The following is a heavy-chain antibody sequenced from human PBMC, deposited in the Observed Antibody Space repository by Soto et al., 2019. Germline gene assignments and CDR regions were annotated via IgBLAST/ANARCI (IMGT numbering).Heavy chain of an antibody. Sequence: SETLSLTCVVSGYSITSGFYWGWVRQSPGKGLEWIGSISYSAKTFYNPSLASRLSIAVDTSMNQFSLRLTSVTAADTALYYCTRGAGAPWVRFDSWGQGTLVTVSS. J-gene: IGHJ4*02. CDR3: TRGAGAPWVRFDS. CDR1: GYSITSGFY. CDR2: ISYSAKT. V-gene: IGHV4-38-2*01. D-gene: IGHD3-22*01.